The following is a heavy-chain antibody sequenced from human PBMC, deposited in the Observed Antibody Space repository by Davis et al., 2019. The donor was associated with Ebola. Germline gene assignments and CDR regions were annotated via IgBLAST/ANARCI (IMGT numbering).Heavy chain of an antibody. Sequence: GESLKIFCVASGFNFRTYSMHWVRQAPGKGLEWVASISYDGNKEYYADSGRGRFTISRDSSKNTVYLQMDSLRIDDTAVYFCVRDGVIILTAFYGDVYWGQGTPVTVSS. CDR2: ISYDGNKE. CDR1: GFNFRTYS. D-gene: IGHD3-3*01. J-gene: IGHJ4*02. CDR3: VRDGVIILTAFYGDVY. V-gene: IGHV3-30-3*01.